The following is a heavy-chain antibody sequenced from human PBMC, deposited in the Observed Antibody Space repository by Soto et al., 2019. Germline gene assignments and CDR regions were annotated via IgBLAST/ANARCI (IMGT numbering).Heavy chain of an antibody. CDR3: AKVAVAGPYGMDV. D-gene: IGHD6-19*01. CDR1: GFSVSSSH. V-gene: IGHV3-23*01. Sequence: GGSLRLSCAASGFSVSSSHMSWVRQAPGKGLEWVSAISGSGGSTYYADSVKGRFTISRDNSKNTLYLQMNSLRAEDTAVYYCAKVAVAGPYGMDVWGQGTTVTVSS. CDR2: ISGSGGST. J-gene: IGHJ6*02.